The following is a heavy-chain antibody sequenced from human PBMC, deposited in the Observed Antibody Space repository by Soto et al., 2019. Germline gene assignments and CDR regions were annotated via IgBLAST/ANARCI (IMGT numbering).Heavy chain of an antibody. J-gene: IGHJ4*02. Sequence: QITLKESGPTLVKPTQTLTLTCTFSGFSLSTSGVGVGWIRQPPGKALEWLALIYWDDDKRYSPSLKSRLTITEDTCKNHVVLTVTNMDPVDTATYYCAHRVAWFGENCFDYWGQGTLVTVSS. CDR3: AHRVAWFGENCFDY. CDR1: GFSLSTSGVG. CDR2: IYWDDDK. V-gene: IGHV2-5*02. D-gene: IGHD3-10*01.